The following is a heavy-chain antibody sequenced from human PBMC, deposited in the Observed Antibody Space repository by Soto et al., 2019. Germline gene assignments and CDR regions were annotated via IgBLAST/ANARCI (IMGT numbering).Heavy chain of an antibody. Sequence: PGGSLRLSCAASGFTFSSYAMHWVRQAPVKGLERVAVISCDGSNKYYADSVKGRFTISRDNSKNTLYLQMNSLRAEDTAVYYCARDINDSSGYTDAFDIWGQGTMVTVSS. CDR1: GFTFSSYA. D-gene: IGHD3-22*01. CDR3: ARDINDSSGYTDAFDI. J-gene: IGHJ3*02. V-gene: IGHV3-30-3*01. CDR2: ISCDGSNK.